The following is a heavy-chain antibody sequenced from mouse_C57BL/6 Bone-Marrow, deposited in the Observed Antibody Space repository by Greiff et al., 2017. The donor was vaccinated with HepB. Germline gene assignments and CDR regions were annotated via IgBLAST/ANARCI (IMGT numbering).Heavy chain of an antibody. CDR1: GYTFTSYG. D-gene: IGHD1-1*01. V-gene: IGHV1-81*01. J-gene: IGHJ2*01. Sequence: VQLQESGAELARPGASVKLSCKASGYTFTSYGISWVKQRTGQGLEWIGEIYPRSGNTYYNEKFKGKATLTADKSSSTAYMELRSLTSEDSAVYFCAREYYGSSYVHFGYWGQGTTLTVSS. CDR2: IYPRSGNT. CDR3: AREYYGSSYVHFGY.